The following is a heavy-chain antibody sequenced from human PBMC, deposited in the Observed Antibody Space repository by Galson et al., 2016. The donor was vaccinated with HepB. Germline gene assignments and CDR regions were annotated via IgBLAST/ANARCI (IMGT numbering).Heavy chain of an antibody. Sequence: SLRLSCAASGFTFSSCAMSWVRQAPGKGLEWVSGLSNSGGSTYYTDSVKGRFTISRDNSKNTLFLQTNSLRAEDTAVYYCAKATTISRSGYDYWGQGTLVTVSS. CDR2: LSNSGGST. J-gene: IGHJ4*02. CDR3: AKATTISRSGYDY. CDR1: GFTFSSCA. V-gene: IGHV3-23*01. D-gene: IGHD5-12*01.